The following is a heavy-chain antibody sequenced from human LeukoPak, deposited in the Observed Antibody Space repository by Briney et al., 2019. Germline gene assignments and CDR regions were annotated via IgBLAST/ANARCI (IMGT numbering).Heavy chain of an antibody. D-gene: IGHD2-15*01. CDR1: GFTFSSYS. Sequence: GGSLRLSCAASGFTFSSYSMNWVRQAPGKGLEWVSAITGSGGSTYYTDSVKGRFTISRDNSKNTLYLQMNSLRAADTAVYFCASRFCSGSSCYNRYYFDYWGQGTLVTVSS. J-gene: IGHJ4*02. CDR3: ASRFCSGSSCYNRYYFDY. V-gene: IGHV3-23*01. CDR2: ITGSGGST.